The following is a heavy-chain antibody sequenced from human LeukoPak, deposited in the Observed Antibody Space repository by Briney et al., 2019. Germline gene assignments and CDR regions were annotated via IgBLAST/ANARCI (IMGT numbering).Heavy chain of an antibody. J-gene: IGHJ4*02. D-gene: IGHD2-21*02. V-gene: IGHV3-23*01. CDR3: AKSPCGGDCYSQGRYFDY. CDR1: GFTFDDYG. Sequence: GGSLRLSCAASGFTFDDYGMSWVRQAPGKGLEWVSAISGSGGSTYYADSVKGRFTISRDNSKNTLYLQMNSLRAEDTAVYYCAKSPCGGDCYSQGRYFDYWGQGTLVTVSS. CDR2: ISGSGGST.